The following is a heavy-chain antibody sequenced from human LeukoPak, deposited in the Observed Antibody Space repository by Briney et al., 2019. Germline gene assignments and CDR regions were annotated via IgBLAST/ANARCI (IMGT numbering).Heavy chain of an antibody. CDR2: ISPSGGST. D-gene: IGHD3-9*01. CDR3: ARESGGGNYDILTGYVLPLDGQDNWFDP. V-gene: IGHV1-46*01. J-gene: IGHJ5*02. Sequence: RRASVKVSCKAFGYTFTSNYMHWVRQAPGQGPEWMGVISPSGGSTTYAQKLQGRVTMTTDTSTSTAYMELRSLRSDDTAVYYCARESGGGNYDILTGYVLPLDGQDNWFDPWGQGTLVTVSS. CDR1: GYTFTSNY.